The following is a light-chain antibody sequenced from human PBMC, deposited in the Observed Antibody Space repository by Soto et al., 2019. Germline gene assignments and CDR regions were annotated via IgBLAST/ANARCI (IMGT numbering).Light chain of an antibody. CDR3: QQYNSYSIT. V-gene: IGKV1-5*01. J-gene: IGKJ5*01. CDR1: QTISSW. Sequence: DIQMTQSPSTLSGSVGGRVTITCRASQTISSWLAWYQQKPGKAPKLLIYDASSLESGVPSRFSGSGSGTEFTLTISSLQPDDFATYYCQQYNSYSITFGQGTRLEIK. CDR2: DAS.